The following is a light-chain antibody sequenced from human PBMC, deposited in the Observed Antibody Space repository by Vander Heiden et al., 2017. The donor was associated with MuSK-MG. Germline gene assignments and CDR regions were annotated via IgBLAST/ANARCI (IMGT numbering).Light chain of an antibody. CDR2: GAS. V-gene: IGKV3D-15*01. CDR1: QSVSSN. CDR3: QQYNFWVT. Sequence: EIALTQSPATLAVSPGERATLSCWASQSVSSNLAWYQQKPGQAPRLLIYGASVRATGIPARFSGSGSGTEFTLTISSLQSEDFAVYYCQQYNFWVTFGGGTKVEIK. J-gene: IGKJ4*02.